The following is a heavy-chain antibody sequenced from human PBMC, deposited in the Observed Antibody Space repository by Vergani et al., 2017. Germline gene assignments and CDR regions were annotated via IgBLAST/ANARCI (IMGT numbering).Heavy chain of an antibody. CDR1: GFTFSACP. CDR2: ISSRYPST. J-gene: IGHJ4*02. V-gene: IGHV3-23*01. CDR3: ARLSYDTTPYLQGGYDY. Sequence: EVQLLQSGGGVIQPGGSVRLSCAASGFTFSACPMTWVRQAPGKGLEWVSAISSRYPSTYYADSVKGRFTISRDNSKNMLYLQMNSLRAEDTAVYYCARLSYDTTPYLQGGYDYWGQGTLVSVSS. D-gene: IGHD3-22*01.